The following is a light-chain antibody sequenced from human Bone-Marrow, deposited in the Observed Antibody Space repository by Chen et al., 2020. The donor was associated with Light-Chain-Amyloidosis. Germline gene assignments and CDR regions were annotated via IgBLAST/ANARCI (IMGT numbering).Light chain of an antibody. Sequence: SSALPQPPSVSVSPGPTASITCSGDDLPTKYAYWYQQKPGQAPVLVIHSDTERPSGMSERFSGSSSGKTATLTISGVQEEDEADYHCQSADSSGTYEVIFGGGTKLTVL. CDR3: QSADSSGTYEVI. V-gene: IGLV3-25*03. J-gene: IGLJ2*01. CDR1: DLPTKY. CDR2: SDT.